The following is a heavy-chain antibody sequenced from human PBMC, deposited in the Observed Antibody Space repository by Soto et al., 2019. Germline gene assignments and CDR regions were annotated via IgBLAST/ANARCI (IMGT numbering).Heavy chain of an antibody. J-gene: IGHJ6*02. CDR1: GYTFTSYG. V-gene: IGHV1-18*04. D-gene: IGHD6-13*01. CDR2: ISAYNGNT. CDR3: ARDRYSSRWYNYYGMDV. Sequence: ASVKVSCRASGYTFTSYGISWVRHAPGQGLEWMGWISAYNGNTNYAQKLQSRVTMTTDTSTSTAYMELRSLRADDTAVYYCARDRYSSRWYNYYGMDVWGQGTTVTVSS.